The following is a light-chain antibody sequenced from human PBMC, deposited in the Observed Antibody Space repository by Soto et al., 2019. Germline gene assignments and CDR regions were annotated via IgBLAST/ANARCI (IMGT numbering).Light chain of an antibody. CDR1: QDIGYY. V-gene: IGKV1-33*01. CDR2: DAF. Sequence: DIQMTQSPSSLSASVGDRVTITCQASQDIGYYLIWYQHKPGKAPKLLIDDAFNFEIGVPSRFSVGGSGKHFCFTISVLQPEDNATYYCQYSRIHPLFGPGTKVDMK. CDR3: QYSRIHPL. J-gene: IGKJ3*01.